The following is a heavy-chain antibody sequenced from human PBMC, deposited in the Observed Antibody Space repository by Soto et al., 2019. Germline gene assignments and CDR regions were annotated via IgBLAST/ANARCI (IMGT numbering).Heavy chain of an antibody. D-gene: IGHD1-20*01. CDR3: ARGGTGANWRSSYWYFDL. V-gene: IGHV4-30-4*01. J-gene: IGHJ2*01. Sequence: QVQLQESGPGLVKPSQTLSLTCTVSGGSISSGDYYWSWIRQPPGKGLEWIGYIYYSGSTYYNPSLKSRVTISVDTSKNQFSLKLSSVTAADTAVYYCARGGTGANWRSSYWYFDLWGRGTLVTVSS. CDR1: GGSISSGDYY. CDR2: IYYSGST.